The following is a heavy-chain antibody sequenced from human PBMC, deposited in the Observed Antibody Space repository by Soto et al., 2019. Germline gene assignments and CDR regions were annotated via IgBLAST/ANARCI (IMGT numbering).Heavy chain of an antibody. D-gene: IGHD3-9*01. Sequence: SETLSLTCTVYGGSISSYYWSWIRQPPGKGLERIGYIYYSGSTNYNPSLKSRVTISVDTSKNQFSLKLSSVTAADTAVYYCARAGHFDCLLPFDYWGQGTLVTV. J-gene: IGHJ4*02. CDR2: IYYSGST. V-gene: IGHV4-59*01. CDR3: ARAGHFDCLLPFDY. CDR1: GGSISSYY.